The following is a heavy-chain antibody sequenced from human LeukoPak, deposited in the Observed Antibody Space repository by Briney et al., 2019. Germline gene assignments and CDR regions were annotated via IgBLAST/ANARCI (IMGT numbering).Heavy chain of an antibody. CDR1: GGSISSSY. Sequence: SETLSLTCTVSGGSISSSYWSWIRQPPGKGLEWLGYISYSGSTNYSPSLKSRVTISVDTSKNQFSLKLSSVTAADTAVYYCARGLGYYGSGSYYNDWFDPWGQGTLVTVSS. J-gene: IGHJ5*02. D-gene: IGHD3-10*01. CDR2: ISYSGST. V-gene: IGHV4-59*01. CDR3: ARGLGYYGSGSYYNDWFDP.